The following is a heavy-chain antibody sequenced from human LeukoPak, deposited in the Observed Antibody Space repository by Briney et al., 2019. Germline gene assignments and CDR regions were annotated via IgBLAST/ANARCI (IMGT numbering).Heavy chain of an antibody. V-gene: IGHV3-21*01. CDR3: ARDLLMITFGGVIVNPHNWFDP. J-gene: IGHJ5*02. D-gene: IGHD3-16*02. CDR1: GFIFSSYS. CDR2: ISTSSIYI. Sequence: GGSLRLSCAVSGFIFSSYSMNWVRQAPGKGLEWVSSISTSSIYIYYADSVKGRFTISRDNAKNSLYLQMNSLRAEDTAVYYCARDLLMITFGGVIVNPHNWFDPWGQGTLVTVSS.